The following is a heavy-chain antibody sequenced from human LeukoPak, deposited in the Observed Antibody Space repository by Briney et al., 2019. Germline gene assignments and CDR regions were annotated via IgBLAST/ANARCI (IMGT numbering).Heavy chain of an antibody. D-gene: IGHD3-10*01. CDR2: ISSDGTNK. CDR3: ARDPLVREVIGFAFDI. J-gene: IGHJ3*02. Sequence: GGSLRLSCAASGFTFSIYAIHWVRQAPGKGLEWVAAISSDGTNKYYTDSVKGRFTISRDNSKNTLYLQLTSLRAEDPAVYYCARDPLVREVIGFAFDIWGQGTMVTVSS. V-gene: IGHV3-30*04. CDR1: GFTFSIYA.